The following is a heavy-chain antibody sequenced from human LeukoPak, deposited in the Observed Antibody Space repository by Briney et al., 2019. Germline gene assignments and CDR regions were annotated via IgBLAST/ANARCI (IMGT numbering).Heavy chain of an antibody. D-gene: IGHD4-17*01. CDR2: ISAYNGNT. V-gene: IGHV1-18*01. CDR3: ARDSYYGRPFDY. Sequence: ASVKVSCKASGYTFTSYGISWVRQAPGQGLEWMGWISAYNGNTNYAQKLQGRVTMTTDTSTSTAYMELSSLRSEDTTVYYCARDSYYGRPFDYWGQGTLSPSPQ. CDR1: GYTFTSYG. J-gene: IGHJ4*02.